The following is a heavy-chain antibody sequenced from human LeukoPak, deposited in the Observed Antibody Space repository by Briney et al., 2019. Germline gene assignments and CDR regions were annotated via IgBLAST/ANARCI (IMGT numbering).Heavy chain of an antibody. CDR2: ISSSSSYI. D-gene: IGHD5-18*01. CDR3: ARGNGDTAMVTEFDY. J-gene: IGHJ4*02. Sequence: GGSLRLSCAASGFTFSSYSMNWVRQAPGKGLEWVSSISSSSSYIYYADSVKGRFTISRDNAKNSLYLQMNSLRAEDTAVYYCARGNGDTAMVTEFDYWGQGTLVTVSS. V-gene: IGHV3-21*01. CDR1: GFTFSSYS.